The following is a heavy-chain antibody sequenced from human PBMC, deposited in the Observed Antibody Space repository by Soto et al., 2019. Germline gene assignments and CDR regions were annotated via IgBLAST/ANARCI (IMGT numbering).Heavy chain of an antibody. V-gene: IGHV4-39*01. Sequence: SETLSLTCTVPGGSISSSSYYWGWIRQPPGKGLEWIGSIYYSGSTYYNPSLKSRVTISVDTSKNQFSLKLSSVTAADTAVYYCARHPVAGTGDYWGQGTLVTVPS. D-gene: IGHD6-19*01. CDR2: IYYSGST. CDR1: GGSISSSSYY. J-gene: IGHJ4*02. CDR3: ARHPVAGTGDY.